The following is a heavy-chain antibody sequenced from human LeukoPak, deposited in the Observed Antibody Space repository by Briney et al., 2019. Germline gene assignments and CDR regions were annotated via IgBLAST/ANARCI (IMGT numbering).Heavy chain of an antibody. D-gene: IGHD6-19*01. CDR3: ARGSGWNYFDY. Sequence: PSETLSLTCTVSGGSISSYYWSWIRQPPGKGLEWIGYIYYSGSTNYNPSLKSRVTISVDTSKNQFSLQLNSVTPEDTAVYYCARGSGWNYFDYWGQGTLVTVSS. J-gene: IGHJ4*02. V-gene: IGHV4-59*12. CDR2: IYYSGST. CDR1: GGSISSYY.